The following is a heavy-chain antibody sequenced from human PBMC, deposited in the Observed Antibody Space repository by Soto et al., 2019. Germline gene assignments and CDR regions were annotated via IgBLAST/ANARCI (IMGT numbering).Heavy chain of an antibody. D-gene: IGHD6-13*01. J-gene: IGHJ5*02. CDR2: ISGSGAST. CDR3: AKVKWGIAAAGT. CDR1: GFTFSSYA. V-gene: IGHV3-23*01. Sequence: GGSLRLSCAASGFTFSSYAMSWVRQAPGKGLEWVSTISGSGASTYYADSVKGRFTISRDNSRNTLYLQMNSLRAEDTAVYYCAKVKWGIAAAGTWGQGTLVTVSS.